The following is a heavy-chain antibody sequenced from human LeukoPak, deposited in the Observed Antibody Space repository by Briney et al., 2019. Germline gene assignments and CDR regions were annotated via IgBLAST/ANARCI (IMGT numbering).Heavy chain of an antibody. V-gene: IGHV4-59*01. CDR1: GGSISRYY. J-gene: IGHJ6*03. D-gene: IGHD1-26*01. CDR2: IYYSGTT. CDR3: ARDRSGVIRGADYYYYMDV. Sequence: TSETLSLTCTVSGGSISRYYWSWIRQPPGKGLEWIGYIYYSGTTNYNPSLKRRVTISVDTSKNQFSLKLSSVTAADTAVYYCARDRSGVIRGADYYYYMDVWGKGTTVTISS.